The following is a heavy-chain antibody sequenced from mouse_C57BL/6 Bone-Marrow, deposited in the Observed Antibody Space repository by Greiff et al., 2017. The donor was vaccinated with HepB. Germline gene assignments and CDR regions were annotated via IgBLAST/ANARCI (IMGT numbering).Heavy chain of an antibody. V-gene: IGHV5-17*01. CDR1: GFTFSDYG. CDR2: ISSGSSTI. J-gene: IGHJ2*01. Sequence: EVMLVESGGGLVKPGGSLKLPCAASGFTFSDYGMHWVRQAPEKGLEWVAYISSGSSTIYYADTVKGRFTISRDNAKNTLFLQMTSLRSEDTAMYYCARSGDYWGQGTTLTVSS. CDR3: ARSGDY.